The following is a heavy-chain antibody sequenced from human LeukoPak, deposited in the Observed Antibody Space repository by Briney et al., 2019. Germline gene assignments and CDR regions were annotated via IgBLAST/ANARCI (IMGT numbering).Heavy chain of an antibody. CDR1: GFTFSSYD. Sequence: GGSLRLSCAASGFTFSSYDMHWVRQAPGKGLEWVAFIRYDGSNKYYADSVKGRFTISRDNSKNTLYLQMNSLRTEDTAVYYCAKRPGDSSGWSYYFDYWGQGTLVTVSS. V-gene: IGHV3-30*02. CDR2: IRYDGSNK. CDR3: AKRPGDSSGWSYYFDY. J-gene: IGHJ4*02. D-gene: IGHD6-19*01.